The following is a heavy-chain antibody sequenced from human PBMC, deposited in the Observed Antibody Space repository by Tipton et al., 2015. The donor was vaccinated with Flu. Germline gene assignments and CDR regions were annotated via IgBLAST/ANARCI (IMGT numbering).Heavy chain of an antibody. Sequence: TLSLTCTVSGGSISSYYWSWIRQPAGKGLEWIGRIYTSGSTNYNPSLKSRVTMSVDTSKNQFSLKLSSVTAADTAVYYCAREFGLTTSLSGYYYYYGMDVWGQGTTVTVSS. V-gene: IGHV4-4*07. J-gene: IGHJ6*02. CDR3: AREFGLTTSLSGYYYYYGMDV. CDR1: GGSISSYY. CDR2: IYTSGST. D-gene: IGHD4-11*01.